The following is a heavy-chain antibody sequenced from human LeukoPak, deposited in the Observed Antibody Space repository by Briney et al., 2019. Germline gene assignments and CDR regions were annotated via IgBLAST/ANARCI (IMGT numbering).Heavy chain of an antibody. CDR3: ARDPDIWSVYMDV. V-gene: IGHV3-74*01. CDR2: INSDGSST. D-gene: IGHD3-3*01. Sequence: GGSLRLSCAASGFTFRSYWMHWVRQAPGKGWVWISRINSDGSSTSYADSVKGRFTISRDNAKNTLYLQMSSLRAEDTAVYYCARDPDIWSVYMDVWGKGTTVTVSS. CDR1: GFTFRSYW. J-gene: IGHJ6*03.